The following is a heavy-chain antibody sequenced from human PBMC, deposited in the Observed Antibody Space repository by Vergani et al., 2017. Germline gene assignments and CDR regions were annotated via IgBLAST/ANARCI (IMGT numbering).Heavy chain of an antibody. CDR1: GGTFSSYA. D-gene: IGHD3-22*01. V-gene: IGHV1-69*01. J-gene: IGHJ6*03. CDR2: IIPIFGTA. Sequence: QVQLVQSGAEVKKPGSSVKVSCKASGGTFSSYAISWVRQAPGQGLEWMGGIIPIFGTANYAQKFQGRVTIPWDESTRTAYMELSSLGSEDTAVYYCARSEYSGSSGYEVGYYYYYMDVWGKGTTVTVSS. CDR3: ARSEYSGSSGYEVGYYYYYMDV.